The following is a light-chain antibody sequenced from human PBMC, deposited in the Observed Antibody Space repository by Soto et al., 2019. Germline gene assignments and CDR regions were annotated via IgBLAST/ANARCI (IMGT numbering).Light chain of an antibody. V-gene: IGKV1-17*03. CDR2: GAY. Sequence: DLQMAQSPSAMSASVGDRGTITCRASQGISNYLAWFQQKPGKVPKRLIYGAYSLQGGVQSRFSGSGSGTEFTLTIRSLQPEDFATYYCIQHNSYPLTVGGGTKVDI. CDR1: QGISNY. J-gene: IGKJ4*01. CDR3: IQHNSYPLT.